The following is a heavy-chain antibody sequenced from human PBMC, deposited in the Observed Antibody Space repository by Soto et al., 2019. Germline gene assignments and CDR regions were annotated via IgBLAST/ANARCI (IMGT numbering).Heavy chain of an antibody. D-gene: IGHD5-18*01. V-gene: IGHV3-30*18. Sequence: QVQLVESGGGVVQPGRSLRLSCAASGFTFRSYGLHWVRQAPGKGLEWVAVISHDGSKTYYTGSVEGRFTISRDNFKNTLYLQMDSLGTEDTGMYYCAKGDLDTSMAMAFDNWGQGTLVTVSS. CDR2: ISHDGSKT. CDR1: GFTFRSYG. CDR3: AKGDLDTSMAMAFDN. J-gene: IGHJ4*02.